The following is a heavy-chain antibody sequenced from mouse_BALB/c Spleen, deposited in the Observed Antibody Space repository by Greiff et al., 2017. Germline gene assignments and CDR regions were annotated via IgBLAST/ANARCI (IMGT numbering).Heavy chain of an antibody. Sequence: EVKLVESGGDLVKPGGSLKLSCAASGFTFSSYGMSWVRQTPDKRLEWVATISSGGSYTYYPDSVKGRFTISRDNAKNTLYLQMSSLKSEDTAMYYCARHGYGSSYDYWGQGTTLTVSS. CDR2: ISSGGSYT. CDR3: ARHGYGSSYDY. CDR1: GFTFSSYG. D-gene: IGHD1-1*01. J-gene: IGHJ2*01. V-gene: IGHV5-6*01.